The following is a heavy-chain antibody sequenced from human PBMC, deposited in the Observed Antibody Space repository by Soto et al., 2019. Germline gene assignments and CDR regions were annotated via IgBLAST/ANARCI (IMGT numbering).Heavy chain of an antibody. CDR2: ISGSGDDT. D-gene: IGHD5-18*01. Sequence: TVGSLRLSCAASGFTFSSFALSWVRQAPGKGLEWVSAISGSGDDTDYADSVKGRFTISRDNSKNTLYLQMNSLRAEDTAVYYCAGPGYSSQDYWGQGALVTVSS. CDR3: AGPGYSSQDY. CDR1: GFTFSSFA. V-gene: IGHV3-23*01. J-gene: IGHJ4*02.